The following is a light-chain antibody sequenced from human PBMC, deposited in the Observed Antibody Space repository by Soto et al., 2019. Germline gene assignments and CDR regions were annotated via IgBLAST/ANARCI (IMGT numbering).Light chain of an antibody. CDR1: QRIDNF. V-gene: IGKV1-39*01. Sequence: DNQMTQSPAFLSASVGDRVTITSRVSQRIDNFLNWYQQKPGKAPKLLIYGASSLQSGVPSRFSGSGSGTDFTLTITSLQPEDSATYHCQQRYKTSPSSFGQGTKVDIK. J-gene: IGKJ2*01. CDR3: QQRYKTSPSS. CDR2: GAS.